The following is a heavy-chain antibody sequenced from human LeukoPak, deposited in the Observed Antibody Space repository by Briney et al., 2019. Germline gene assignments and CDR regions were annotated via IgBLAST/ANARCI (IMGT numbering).Heavy chain of an antibody. Sequence: PSETLSLTCTVSGCSISSYYWGWIRQPPGKVLEWIGYIYYSGSTNYNPSLKSRVTISVDTSKNQFSLKLSSVTAADTAVYYCASSLYYDFWSGSLDYGGQGTLVTVSS. CDR2: IYYSGST. J-gene: IGHJ4*02. V-gene: IGHV4-59*01. D-gene: IGHD3-3*01. CDR1: GCSISSYY. CDR3: ASSLYYDFWSGSLDY.